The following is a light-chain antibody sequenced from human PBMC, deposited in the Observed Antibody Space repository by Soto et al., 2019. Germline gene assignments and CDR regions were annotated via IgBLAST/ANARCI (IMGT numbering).Light chain of an antibody. Sequence: DIQMTQSPSTLSASVGDRVTITCRASQSISPWLAWYQQKPGKAPKILIYTASILESGVPSRLSGSGSGTEFTLIISSLQPDDFATYYCQQYKTYPRTFGQETKLEI. CDR1: QSISPW. CDR2: TAS. V-gene: IGKV1-5*03. J-gene: IGKJ2*01. CDR3: QQYKTYPRT.